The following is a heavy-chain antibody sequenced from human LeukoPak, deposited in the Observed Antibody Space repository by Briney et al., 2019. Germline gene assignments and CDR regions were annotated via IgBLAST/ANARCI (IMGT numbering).Heavy chain of an antibody. Sequence: ASVKVSCKASGYTFTSYDINWVRQATGQGLEWMGWMNPNSGNTGYAQTLQGRVTLTRNTSISTAYMELSSLRSEDTAVYYCARVAKAQLVLCDIWGQGTMVTVSS. D-gene: IGHD6-13*01. CDR1: GYTFTSYD. V-gene: IGHV1-8*01. J-gene: IGHJ3*02. CDR3: ARVAKAQLVLCDI. CDR2: MNPNSGNT.